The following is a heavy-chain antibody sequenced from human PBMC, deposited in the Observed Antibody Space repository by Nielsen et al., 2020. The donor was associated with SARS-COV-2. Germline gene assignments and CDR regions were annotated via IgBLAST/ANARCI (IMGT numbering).Heavy chain of an antibody. Sequence: GGSLRLSCAASGFTFSSYWMHWVRQAPGKGLVWVSRINSDGSSTSYADSVKGRFTISRDNAKNTLYLQMNSLRAEDTAVYYCAKDARITIFGVVMGGANFDYWGQGTLVTVSS. CDR2: INSDGSST. J-gene: IGHJ4*02. CDR1: GFTFSSYW. D-gene: IGHD3-3*01. V-gene: IGHV3-74*01. CDR3: AKDARITIFGVVMGGANFDY.